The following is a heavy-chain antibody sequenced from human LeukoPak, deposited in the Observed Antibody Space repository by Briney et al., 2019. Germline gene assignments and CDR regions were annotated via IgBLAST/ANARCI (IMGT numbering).Heavy chain of an antibody. CDR2: ISYDGSNK. V-gene: IGHV3-30*18. Sequence: GGSLRLSCAASGFTFSSYGMHWVRQAPGKGLEWVAVISYDGSNKYYADSVKGRFTISRDNSKNTLYLQMNSLRAEDTAVYYCAKDQRWGSRYYYYYYGMDVWGQGTTVTVSS. J-gene: IGHJ6*02. D-gene: IGHD7-27*01. CDR1: GFTFSSYG. CDR3: AKDQRWGSRYYYYYYGMDV.